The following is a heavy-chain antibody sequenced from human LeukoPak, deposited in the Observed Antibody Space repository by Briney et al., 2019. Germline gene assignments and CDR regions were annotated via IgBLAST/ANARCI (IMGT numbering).Heavy chain of an antibody. Sequence: ASVKVSCKASGYTFTGYYMHWVRQAPGQGLEWMGWINPNSGGTNYAQEFQGRVTMTRDTSISTAYMELSRLRSDDTAVYYCARGGGVYDFWSGYSTGPRDYWGQGTLVTVSS. J-gene: IGHJ4*02. CDR2: INPNSGGT. CDR1: GYTFTGYY. CDR3: ARGGGVYDFWSGYSTGPRDY. D-gene: IGHD3-3*01. V-gene: IGHV1-2*02.